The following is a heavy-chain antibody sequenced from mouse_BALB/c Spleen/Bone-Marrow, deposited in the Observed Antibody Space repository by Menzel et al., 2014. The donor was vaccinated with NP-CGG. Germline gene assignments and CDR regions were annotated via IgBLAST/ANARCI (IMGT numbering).Heavy chain of an antibody. CDR3: ARVYGWYFDV. V-gene: IGHV5-6-3*01. Sequence: EVKVEESGGGLVQPGGSLKLSCVASGFTFSSHGMSWVRQTPDKRLELVATINNNGGSTYYPDSVKGQFTISRDNAKNTLYLQMSSLKSEDTAMYYCARVYGWYFDVWGAGTTVTVSS. D-gene: IGHD1-1*01. CDR2: INNNGGST. J-gene: IGHJ1*01. CDR1: GFTFSSHG.